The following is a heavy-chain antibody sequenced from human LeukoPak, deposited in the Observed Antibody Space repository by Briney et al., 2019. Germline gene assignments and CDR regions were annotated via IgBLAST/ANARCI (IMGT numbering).Heavy chain of an antibody. D-gene: IGHD3-3*01. V-gene: IGHV3-15*01. CDR2: IKSKTDGGTT. CDR3: TTKFWSGYPPLDY. J-gene: IGHJ4*02. Sequence: GGSLRLSCAASGFTFSNAWMSWVRQAPGKGLEWVGRIKSKTDGGTTDYAAPVKGRFTISRDDSKNTLYLQMNSLKTEDTAVYYCTTKFWSGYPPLDYWGQGTLVTVSS. CDR1: GFTFSNAW.